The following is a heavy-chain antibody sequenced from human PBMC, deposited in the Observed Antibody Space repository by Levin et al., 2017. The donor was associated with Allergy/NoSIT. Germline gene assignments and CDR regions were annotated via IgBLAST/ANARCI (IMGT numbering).Heavy chain of an antibody. J-gene: IGHJ4*02. V-gene: IGHV3-49*03. CDR1: GFTFENYA. Sequence: GESLKISCTASGFTFENYAIIWFRQAPGRGLEWLGFIRSKTYSQTTEYAASVKGRFSISRDDSRSVAYLQMNSLKTEDTALYYCSRDREELLLPYFFDSWGQGTLVTVSS. CDR2: IRSKTYSQTT. D-gene: IGHD1-7*01. CDR3: SRDREELLLPYFFDS.